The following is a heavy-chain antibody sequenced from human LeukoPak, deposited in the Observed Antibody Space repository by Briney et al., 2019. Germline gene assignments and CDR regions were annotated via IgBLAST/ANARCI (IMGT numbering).Heavy chain of an antibody. V-gene: IGHV4-34*01. CDR1: GGSFSGYY. D-gene: IGHD3-10*01. J-gene: IGHJ4*02. Sequence: PSETLSLTCAVYGGSFSGYYWSWIRQPPGKGLEWIGEINHSGSTNYNPSLKSRVTISVDTSKNQFSLKLSSVTAADTAVYCCARGRGVRGVVIDYWGQGTLVTVSS. CDR3: ARGRGVRGVVIDY. CDR2: INHSGST.